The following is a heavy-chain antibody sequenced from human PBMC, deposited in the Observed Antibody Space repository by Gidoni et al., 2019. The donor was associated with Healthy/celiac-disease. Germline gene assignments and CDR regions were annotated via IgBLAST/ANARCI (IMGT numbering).Heavy chain of an antibody. J-gene: IGHJ6*03. CDR2: ISAYNGNT. Sequence: QVQLVQSGAEVKKPGASVKVSCKASRYTFTRYGISWGRQAPGQGLEWTGWISAYNGNTNYAQKLQGRVTMTTDTSTSTAYMELRSLRSDDTAVYYCARPHTYYDILTGHYWGYYMDVWGKGTTVTVSS. CDR1: RYTFTRYG. CDR3: ARPHTYYDILTGHYWGYYMDV. V-gene: IGHV1-18*01. D-gene: IGHD3-9*01.